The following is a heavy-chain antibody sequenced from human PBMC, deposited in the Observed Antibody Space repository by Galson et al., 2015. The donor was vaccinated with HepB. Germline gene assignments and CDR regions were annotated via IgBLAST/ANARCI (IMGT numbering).Heavy chain of an antibody. J-gene: IGHJ4*02. Sequence: SLRLSCAASGFTFSSYGMHWVRQAPGKGLEWVAVIWYDGSNKYYADSVKGRFTISRDNSKNTLYLQMNSLRAEDTAVYYCARAVEWELLGIDDYWGQGTLVTVSS. CDR1: GFTFSSYG. CDR3: ARAVEWELLGIDDY. V-gene: IGHV3-33*01. CDR2: IWYDGSNK. D-gene: IGHD1-26*01.